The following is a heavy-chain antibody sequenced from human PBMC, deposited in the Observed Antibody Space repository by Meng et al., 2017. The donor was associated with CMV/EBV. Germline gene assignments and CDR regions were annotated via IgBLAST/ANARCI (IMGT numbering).Heavy chain of an antibody. CDR3: ARGSNYRYFDY. CDR1: GFTFSSYA. D-gene: IGHD4-11*01. J-gene: IGHJ4*02. V-gene: IGHV3-48*03. CDR2: ISSSGSTI. Sequence: GGSLRLSCAASGFTFSSYAMHWVRQAPGKGLEYVSAISSSGSTIYYADSVKGRFTISRDNAKNSLYLQMNSLRAEDTAVYYCARGSNYRYFDYWGQGTLVTVSS.